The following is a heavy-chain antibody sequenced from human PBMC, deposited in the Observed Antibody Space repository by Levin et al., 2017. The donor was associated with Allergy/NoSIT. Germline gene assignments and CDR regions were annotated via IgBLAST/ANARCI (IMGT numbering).Heavy chain of an antibody. CDR3: AREERKRYFQY. Sequence: GESLKISCAASGFTFSRYGMHWVRQAPDKGLEWVAVISDDGGSKYYADSVKGRFTISRDDSKNTLYVQMNNLKAEDTAVYYCAREERKRYFQYWGQGTLVTVSS. CDR1: GFTFSRYG. J-gene: IGHJ1*01. CDR2: ISDDGGSK. V-gene: IGHV3-30*03.